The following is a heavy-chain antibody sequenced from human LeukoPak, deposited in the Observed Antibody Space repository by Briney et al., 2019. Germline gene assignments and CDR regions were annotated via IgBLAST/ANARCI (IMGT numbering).Heavy chain of an antibody. J-gene: IGHJ6*02. CDR2: VYFTGNT. CDR3: ASLSVRLLTLDV. V-gene: IGHV4-59*01. D-gene: IGHD2/OR15-2a*01. CDR1: GGSISRYY. Sequence: SETLSLTCNISGGSISRYYWSWIRQPPGKGLEWIGYVYFTGNTNYNPSLKSRLAISVDTSKNLLSLTLSSVTAADTAVYFRASLSVRLLTLDVWGQGTTVTVSS.